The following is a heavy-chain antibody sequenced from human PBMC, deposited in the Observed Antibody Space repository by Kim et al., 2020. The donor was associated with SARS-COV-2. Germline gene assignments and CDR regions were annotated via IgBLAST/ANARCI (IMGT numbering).Heavy chain of an antibody. D-gene: IGHD2-15*01. Sequence: GGSLRLSCAASGFTFSAYAMHWVRQAPGKGLEWVAVISYDGNNIYYADSVKGRFTISRDNSKKTLFLQMNRLRTDDTALYYCARDEDPWSISYGFDIWC. CDR2: ISYDGNNI. J-gene: IGHJ3*02. CDR3: ARDEDPWSISYGFDI. V-gene: IGHV3-30-3*01. CDR1: GFTFSAYA.